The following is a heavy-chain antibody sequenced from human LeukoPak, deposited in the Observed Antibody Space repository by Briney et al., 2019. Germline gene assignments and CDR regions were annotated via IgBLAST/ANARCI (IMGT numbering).Heavy chain of an antibody. CDR3: ARRGPQYSSSYYFDY. J-gene: IGHJ4*02. CDR2: IYYTGNT. D-gene: IGHD6-6*01. CDR1: GGSIGGYY. V-gene: IGHV4-59*08. Sequence: SETLSLTCTVSGGSIGGYYWNWIRQSPEKGLECIGYIYYTGNTDYNPSLKSRVTISVDTSKNQFSLKLSSVTAADTAVYYCARRGPQYSSSYYFDYWGQGTLVTVSS.